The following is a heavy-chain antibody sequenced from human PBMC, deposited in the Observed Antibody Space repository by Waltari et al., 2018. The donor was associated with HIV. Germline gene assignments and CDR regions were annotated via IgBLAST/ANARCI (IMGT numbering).Heavy chain of an antibody. CDR1: RFTFSNYT. V-gene: IGHV3-48*01. J-gene: IGHJ4*02. Sequence: EVQLVESGGGLVQPGGSLSLSCAASRFTFSNYTMNRARQDPGKGREWVSYISRSSSSIFYADSVKGRFTISRDNAKNSLYLQMNSLRVEDTAVYYCARDINGGWGYWGQGTLVTVAS. D-gene: IGHD7-27*01. CDR3: ARDINGGWGY. CDR2: ISRSSSSI.